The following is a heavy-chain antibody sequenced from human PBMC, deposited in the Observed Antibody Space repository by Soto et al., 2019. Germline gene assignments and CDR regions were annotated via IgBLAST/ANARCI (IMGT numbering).Heavy chain of an antibody. J-gene: IGHJ4*02. V-gene: IGHV4-34*01. CDR3: AREPAYYYDSSGYYYRVLGFDY. CDR1: GGSFSGYY. D-gene: IGHD3-22*01. CDR2: INHSGST. Sequence: QVQLQQWGAGLLKPSETLSLTCAVYGGSFSGYYWSWIRQPPGKGLEWIGEINHSGSTNYNPSLKSRVTISVDTSKNQFSLKLSSVTAADTAVYYCAREPAYYYDSSGYYYRVLGFDYWGQGTLVTVSS.